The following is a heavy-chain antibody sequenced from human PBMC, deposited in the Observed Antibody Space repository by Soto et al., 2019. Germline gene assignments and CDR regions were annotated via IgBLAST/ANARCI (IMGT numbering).Heavy chain of an antibody. V-gene: IGHV4-38-2*01. CDR2: IYHSGST. Sequence: PSETLSLTCAVSGYSISSGYYWGWIRQPPGKGLEWLGSIYHSGSTYNNPSLKSRVTISVDTSKNQFSLKLSSVTAADTAVYYCARVGGYGMDVWGQGTTVTVSS. CDR1: GYSISSGYY. CDR3: ARVGGYGMDV. D-gene: IGHD3-10*01. J-gene: IGHJ6*02.